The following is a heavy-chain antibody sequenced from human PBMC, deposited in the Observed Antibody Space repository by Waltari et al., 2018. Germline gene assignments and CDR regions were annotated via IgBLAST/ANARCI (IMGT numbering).Heavy chain of an antibody. V-gene: IGHV1-69*14. CDR3: ARAGDLVQGVIITGSYWYFDL. J-gene: IGHJ2*01. CDR1: GGTFSSYA. CDR2: IIPIFGTA. D-gene: IGHD3-10*01. Sequence: QVQLVQSGAEVKKPGSSVKVSCKASGGTFSSYAISWVRQAPGQGLEWMGGIIPIFGTANYAQKFQGRVTITADKSTSTAYMELSSLRSEDTAVYYCARAGDLVQGVIITGSYWYFDLWGRGTLVTVSS.